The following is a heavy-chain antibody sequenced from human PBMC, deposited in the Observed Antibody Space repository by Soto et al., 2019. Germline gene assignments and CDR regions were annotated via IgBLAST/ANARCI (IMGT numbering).Heavy chain of an antibody. CDR1: GGTFSSYA. D-gene: IGHD5-18*01. J-gene: IGHJ4*02. CDR3: ARSSGIQLWYEYYFDY. V-gene: IGHV1-69*13. Sequence: SVKVSCKASGGTFSSYAISWVRQAPGQGLEWMGGTIPIFGTANYAQKFQGRVTITADESTSAAYMELSSLRSEDTAVYYCARSSGIQLWYEYYFDYWGQGTLVTVSS. CDR2: TIPIFGTA.